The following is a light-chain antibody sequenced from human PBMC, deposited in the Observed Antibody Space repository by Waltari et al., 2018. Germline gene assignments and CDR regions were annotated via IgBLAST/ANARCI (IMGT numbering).Light chain of an antibody. J-gene: IGLJ1*01. CDR1: SSAVGGYKY. V-gene: IGLV2-11*01. Sequence: QSALTQPRSVSGSPGQSVTISCAGTSSAVGGYKYVSWYQQHPGKAPKPMISDAPQRPSGVLGRFAGSKAGTPASLTIPGLQAEDEAEYYCCSYAGGSYVFGTGTKVTVL. CDR3: CSYAGGSYV. CDR2: DAP.